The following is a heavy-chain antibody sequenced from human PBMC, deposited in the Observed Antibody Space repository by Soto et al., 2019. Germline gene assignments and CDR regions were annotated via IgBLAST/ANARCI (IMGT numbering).Heavy chain of an antibody. Sequence: GGSLRLSCAASGFTFSSYSMNWVRQAPGKGLEWVSSISSSSSYIYYADSVKARFTISRDNAKNSLYLQMNSLRAEDTAVYYCARLYDFWSGFPSDGMDVWGQGTTVTVSS. V-gene: IGHV3-21*01. D-gene: IGHD3-3*01. CDR2: ISSSSSYI. J-gene: IGHJ6*02. CDR1: GFTFSSYS. CDR3: ARLYDFWSGFPSDGMDV.